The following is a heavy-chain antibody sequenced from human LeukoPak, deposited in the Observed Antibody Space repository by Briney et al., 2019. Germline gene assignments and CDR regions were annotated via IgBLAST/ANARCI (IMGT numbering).Heavy chain of an antibody. V-gene: IGHV4-59*01. CDR1: DGSIRTYY. Sequence: SETLSLTCTVSDGSIRTYYWSWIRQPPGKGLEWIGYISYTGSTNYNPSLKSRVTISVDTSKNQFSVKVTSVTAADTAVYYCAREWNDGIDYWGQGTQVTVSS. D-gene: IGHD1-1*01. CDR3: AREWNDGIDY. J-gene: IGHJ4*02. CDR2: ISYTGST.